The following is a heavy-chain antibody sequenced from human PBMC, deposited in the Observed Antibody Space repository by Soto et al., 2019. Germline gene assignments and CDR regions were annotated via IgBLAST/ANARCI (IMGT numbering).Heavy chain of an antibody. CDR1: GFTFSSYA. V-gene: IGHV3-23*01. CDR2: ISGSGGST. CDR3: AKGDMITFGGVFSGDY. Sequence: EVQLLESGGGLVQPGGSLRLSCAASGFTFSSYAMSWVRQAPGKGLEWVSAISGSGGSTYYADSVKGRFTISRDNSKNTLYLQTNSLRAEDTAVYYCAKGDMITFGGVFSGDYWGQGTLVTVSS. D-gene: IGHD3-16*01. J-gene: IGHJ4*02.